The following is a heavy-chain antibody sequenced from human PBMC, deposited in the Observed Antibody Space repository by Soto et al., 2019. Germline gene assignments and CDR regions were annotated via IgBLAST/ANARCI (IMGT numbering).Heavy chain of an antibody. Sequence: SVKVSCKASGYTFTSYTISWVRQAPGQGLEWMGRIIPILGIANYAQKFQGRVTITADKSTSTAYMELSSLRSEDTAVYYCATTQNDDYGDPRDYYYYYMDVWGKGTTVTVSS. V-gene: IGHV1-69*02. D-gene: IGHD4-17*01. CDR2: IIPILGIA. CDR3: ATTQNDDYGDPRDYYYYYMDV. J-gene: IGHJ6*03. CDR1: GYTFTSYT.